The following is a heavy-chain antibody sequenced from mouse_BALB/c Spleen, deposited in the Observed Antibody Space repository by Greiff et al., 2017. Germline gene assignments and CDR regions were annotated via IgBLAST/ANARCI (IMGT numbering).Heavy chain of an antibody. CDR3: ARDYGSSYWFAY. Sequence: EVQRVESGGGLVQPGGSLKLSCAASGFTFSSYTMSWVRQTPEKRLEWVAYISNGGGSTYYPDTVKGRFTISRDNAKNTLYLQMSSLKSEDTAMYYCARDYGSSYWFAYWGQGTLVTVSA. CDR1: GFTFSSYT. CDR2: ISNGGGST. D-gene: IGHD1-1*01. V-gene: IGHV5-12-2*01. J-gene: IGHJ3*01.